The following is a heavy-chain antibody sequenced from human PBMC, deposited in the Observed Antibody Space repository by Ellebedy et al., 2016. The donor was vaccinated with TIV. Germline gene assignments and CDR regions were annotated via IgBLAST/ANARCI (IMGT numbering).Heavy chain of an antibody. Sequence: GESLKISXAASGFSFSSDWMSWVRQVPGKGLEWVGRIKSKTDGGTADYAVPVKGRFIISRDDSRNTLYLDMNSLKTEDTAVYYCTKDQLTNFYWYFPLWGRGTLVTVSS. CDR3: TKDQLTNFYWYFPL. V-gene: IGHV3-15*01. J-gene: IGHJ2*01. CDR1: GFSFSSDW. CDR2: IKSKTDGGTA. D-gene: IGHD3-9*01.